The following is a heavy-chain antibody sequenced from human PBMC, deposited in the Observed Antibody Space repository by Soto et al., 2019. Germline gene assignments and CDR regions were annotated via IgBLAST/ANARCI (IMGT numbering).Heavy chain of an antibody. CDR3: ARQPTTGDPALWFEP. J-gene: IGHJ5*02. CDR2: IFYSGST. V-gene: IGHV4-39*01. D-gene: IGHD2-21*01. CDR1: GGSISTSRSY. Sequence: PSETLSLTCSVSGGSISTSRSYWAWIRQPPGKGLEWLANIFYSGSTFYNPSLASRVSVSVDTSKNEFSLKLRSVTAADTAVYYCARQPTTGDPALWFEPWGQGPLVTVAS.